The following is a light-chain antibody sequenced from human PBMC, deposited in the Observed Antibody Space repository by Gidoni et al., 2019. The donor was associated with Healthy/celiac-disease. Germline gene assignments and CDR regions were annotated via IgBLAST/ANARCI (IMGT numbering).Light chain of an antibody. V-gene: IGKV2-28*01. CDR2: LGS. Sequence: DIVMTQSPLPLPVTPGEPASISCRSSQSLLHSNGYNCLDWYLQKPGPSPQLLIYLGSNRASGVPDRFSGSGSGTDFTLKISRVEAEDVGVYYCMQALQTPPTFGQGTKVEIK. CDR3: MQALQTPPT. J-gene: IGKJ1*01. CDR1: QSLLHSNGYNC.